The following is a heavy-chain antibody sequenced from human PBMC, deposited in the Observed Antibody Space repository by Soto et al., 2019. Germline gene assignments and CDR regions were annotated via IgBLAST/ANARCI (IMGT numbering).Heavy chain of an antibody. J-gene: IGHJ4*02. CDR1: GYTFTSYG. CDR3: ARDKTVVVPAANFALKVRNSFDY. Sequence: GASVKVSCKASGYTFTSYGISWVRQAPGQGLEWMGWISAYNGNTNYAQKLQGRVTMTTDTSTSTAYMELRSLRSDDTAVYYCARDKTVVVPAANFALKVRNSFDYWGQGTLVTVSS. V-gene: IGHV1-18*01. CDR2: ISAYNGNT. D-gene: IGHD2-2*01.